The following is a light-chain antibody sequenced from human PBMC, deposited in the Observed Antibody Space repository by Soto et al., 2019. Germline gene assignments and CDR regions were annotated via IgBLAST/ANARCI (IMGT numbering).Light chain of an antibody. CDR3: QQYSNWPRT. CDR1: QSVSST. CDR2: AAS. Sequence: EIVMTQSPATLSVSPGERATLSCRASQSVSSTLAWYQQKPGQAPRLLIYAASTRATGIPARFSGSGSGTEFTLSISSLQSEDFAVYYCQQYSNWPRTFGQGTKVEIK. J-gene: IGKJ1*01. V-gene: IGKV3-15*01.